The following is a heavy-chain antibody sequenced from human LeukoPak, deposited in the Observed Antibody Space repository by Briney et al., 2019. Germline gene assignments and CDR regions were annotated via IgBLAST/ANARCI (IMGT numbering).Heavy chain of an antibody. CDR1: GFTFSSYG. D-gene: IGHD6-19*01. J-gene: IGHJ4*02. Sequence: GGSLRLSCAASGFTFSSYGMHWVRQAPGKGLEWVTLIWYDGSNKYYTDSVKGRFTISRDNSKNTLYLQMNSLRAEDTAVYYCARYTTIAVAAPDYWGQGTLVTVSS. CDR3: ARYTTIAVAAPDY. CDR2: IWYDGSNK. V-gene: IGHV3-33*01.